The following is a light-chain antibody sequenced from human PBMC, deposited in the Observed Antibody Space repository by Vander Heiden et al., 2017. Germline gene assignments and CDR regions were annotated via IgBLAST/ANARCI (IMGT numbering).Light chain of an antibody. CDR3: YVWDNSSDLQGV. CDR1: NIGTKS. CDR2: ADN. J-gene: IGLJ2*01. Sequence: YVLTQPPSVSVAPGQTARITCGGSNIGTKSVHRDQQKPGQAPVLVLHADNDRPSGVPDGCSGANTGNTATPITSRGEDGDEADDYCYVWDNSSDLQGVFGGGTKLTVL. V-gene: IGLV3-21*02.